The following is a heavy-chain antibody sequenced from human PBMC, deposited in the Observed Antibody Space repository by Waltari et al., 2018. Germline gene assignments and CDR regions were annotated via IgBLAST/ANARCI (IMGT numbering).Heavy chain of an antibody. CDR2: NYTSGTT. CDR3: ARGIEAAGSFGY. CDR1: GGSISIGSYY. J-gene: IGHJ4*02. V-gene: IGHV4-61*09. Sequence: HVQLQESGPGLVKPSQTLSLTCTVSGGSISIGSYYWIWIRQPAGKGLEWIGYNYTSGTTNYNPSLKSRVTISVDTTKNLSSLKRSSVAAADAAVYYWARGIEAAGSFGYWGQGTLVTVSS. D-gene: IGHD6-13*01.